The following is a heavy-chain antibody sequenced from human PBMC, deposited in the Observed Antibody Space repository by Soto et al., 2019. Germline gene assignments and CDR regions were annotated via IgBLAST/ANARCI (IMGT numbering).Heavy chain of an antibody. CDR1: GYTFTGYY. V-gene: IGHV1-2*04. CDR2: INPNSGGT. J-gene: IGHJ6*02. CDR3: ARVGAMVRGVIASTNYYYYGMDV. Sequence: GASVKVSCKASGYTFTGYYMHWVRQAPGQGLEWMGWINPNSGGTNYAQKFQGWVTMTRDTSISTAYMELSRLRSDDTAVYYCARVGAMVRGVIASTNYYYYGMDVWGQGTTVTVSS. D-gene: IGHD3-10*01.